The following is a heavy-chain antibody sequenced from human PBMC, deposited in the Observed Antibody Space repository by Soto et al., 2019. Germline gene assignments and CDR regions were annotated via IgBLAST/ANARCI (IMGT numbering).Heavy chain of an antibody. CDR3: ARDKITGLFDY. V-gene: IGHV4-59*12. Sequence: PSETLSLTCTVSGGSISSCYWSWIRQPPGKGLEWIGYIYYRGSTNYNPSLKSRVTISVATSKNQFSLKLTSVTAADTAVYYCARDKITGLFDYWGQGTLVTVSS. D-gene: IGHD2-8*02. CDR1: GGSISSCY. J-gene: IGHJ4*02. CDR2: IYYRGST.